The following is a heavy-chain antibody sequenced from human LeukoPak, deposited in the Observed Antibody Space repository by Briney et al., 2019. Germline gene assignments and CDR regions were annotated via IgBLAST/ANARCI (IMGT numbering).Heavy chain of an antibody. D-gene: IGHD3-10*01. V-gene: IGHV4-59*01. CDR1: GGSISSYY. J-gene: IGHJ4*02. CDR3: ARAGDGKYMYYFDY. CDR2: IYYSGST. Sequence: SETLSLTCTVSGGSISSYYWSWIRQPPGKGLEWIGYIYYSGSTNYNPSLKSRVTISVDTSKNQFSLKLSSVTAADTAVYYCARAGDGKYMYYFDYWGQGTLVTVPS.